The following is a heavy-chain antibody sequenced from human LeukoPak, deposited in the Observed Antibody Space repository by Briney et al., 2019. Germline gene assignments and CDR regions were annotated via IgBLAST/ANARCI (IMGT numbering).Heavy chain of an antibody. J-gene: IGHJ4*02. D-gene: IGHD3-22*01. CDR1: GYTFSSNA. CDR3: ARGYDSSGYFSD. CDR2: IDANTGNP. V-gene: IGHV7-4-1*02. Sequence: ASVKVSCKASGYTFSSNAINWVRQAPGQGLEWMGWIDANTGNPTYAQGFTGQFVFSLDTSVSTAYLQISSLKAEDTAEYFCARGYDSSGYFSDWGQGTLVTVSS.